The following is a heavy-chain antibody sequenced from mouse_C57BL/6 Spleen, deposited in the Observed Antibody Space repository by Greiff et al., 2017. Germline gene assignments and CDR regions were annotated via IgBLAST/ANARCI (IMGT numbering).Heavy chain of an antibody. J-gene: IGHJ4*01. Sequence: VQLQQSGAELARPGASVKLSCKASGYTFTSYGISWVKQRTGQGLEWIGEIYPRSGNTYYNEKFKGKATLTADKSSSTAYMELRSLTSEDSAVYFCARRDPKGAMDYWGQGTSVTVSS. CDR3: ARRDPKGAMDY. V-gene: IGHV1-81*01. CDR2: IYPRSGNT. CDR1: GYTFTSYG.